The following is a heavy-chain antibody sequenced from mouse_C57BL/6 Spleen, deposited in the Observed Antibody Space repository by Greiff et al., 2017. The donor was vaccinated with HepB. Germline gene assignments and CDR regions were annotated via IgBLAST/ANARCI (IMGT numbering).Heavy chain of an antibody. Sequence: EVQVVESGGGLVKPGGSLKLSCAASGFTFSSYTMSWVRQTPEKRLEWVATISGGGGNTYYPDSVKGRFTISRDNAKNTLYLQMSSLRSEDTALYYCARQYYYGSDYWGQGTTLTVSS. J-gene: IGHJ2*01. CDR1: GFTFSSYT. CDR3: ARQYYYGSDY. V-gene: IGHV5-9*01. D-gene: IGHD1-1*01. CDR2: ISGGGGNT.